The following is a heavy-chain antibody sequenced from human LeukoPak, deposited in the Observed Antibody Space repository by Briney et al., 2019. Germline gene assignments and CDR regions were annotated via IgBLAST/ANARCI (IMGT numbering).Heavy chain of an antibody. V-gene: IGHV3-23*01. Sequence: PGGSLRLSCAASGFTFDSYAMTWVRQAPGKGLEWVSGISGSGGSTYYADSVKGRFTISRDNSKNTLYLQMNSLRAEDTAVYYCARGGTSWFDYWGQGTLVTVSS. CDR1: GFTFDSYA. CDR2: ISGSGGST. CDR3: ARGGTSWFDY. D-gene: IGHD2-2*01. J-gene: IGHJ4*02.